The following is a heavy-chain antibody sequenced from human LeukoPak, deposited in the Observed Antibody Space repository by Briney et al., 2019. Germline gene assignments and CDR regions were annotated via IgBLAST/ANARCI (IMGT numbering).Heavy chain of an antibody. CDR3: ARVSKRRGYSY. V-gene: IGHV1-2*02. J-gene: IGHJ4*02. Sequence: ASVKVSCKASGYTFTGYYLHWVRQAPGQGLEWLGWINPDTGGTNYAQKFQGRVTVTRDTSISTAYMELSSLRSEDTAVYYCARVSKRRGYSYWGQGTLVTVSS. CDR2: INPDTGGT. D-gene: IGHD5-18*01. CDR1: GYTFTGYY.